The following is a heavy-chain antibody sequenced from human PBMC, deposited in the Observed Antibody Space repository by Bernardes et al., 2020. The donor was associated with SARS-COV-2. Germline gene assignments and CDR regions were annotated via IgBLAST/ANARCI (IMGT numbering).Heavy chain of an antibody. V-gene: IGHV4-4*02. J-gene: IGHJ5*02. CDR1: GVSIVTANW. CDR3: ARGVDNDSGGSGFYSRWFDL. D-gene: IGHD4-17*01. CDR2: IYHGGST. Sequence: SETLSLTCAVSGVSIVTANWWSWVRQAPGKGLEWIGQIYHGGSTDYNPSLKSRVTISVDKSKNHFSLRLSSVAAADTAVYYCARGVDNDSGGSGFYSRWFDLWGQGTLVPVSS.